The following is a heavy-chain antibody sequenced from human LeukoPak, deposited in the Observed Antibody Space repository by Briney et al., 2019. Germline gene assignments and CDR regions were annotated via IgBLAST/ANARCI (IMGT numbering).Heavy chain of an antibody. CDR3: AKGDNYYGSGSPLDY. V-gene: IGHV3-23*01. D-gene: IGHD3-10*01. J-gene: IGHJ4*02. Sequence: GGSLRLSCAASGFPFSNYAMSWVRQAPGKGLKWVATVNDNGAATYYADSVKGRFTISRDNSKNTLYLQLNSLRAEDTAVYYCAKGDNYYGSGSPLDYWGQGTLVTVSS. CDR1: GFPFSNYA. CDR2: VNDNGAAT.